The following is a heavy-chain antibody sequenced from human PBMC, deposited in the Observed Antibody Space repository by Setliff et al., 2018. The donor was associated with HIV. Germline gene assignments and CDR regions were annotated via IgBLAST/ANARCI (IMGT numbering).Heavy chain of an antibody. D-gene: IGHD6-19*01. CDR1: GASLRAFY. V-gene: IGHV4-4*09. CDR3: AGGGQWRPDY. CDR2: IYSSVGT. Sequence: SETLSLTCTVSGASLRAFYWSWIRQPPGKGLEWLGYIYSSVGTNYSPSLEGRITISLDTSKSQFSLKLTSGTAADTAIYFCAGGGQWRPDYWGLGTLVTVSS. J-gene: IGHJ4*02.